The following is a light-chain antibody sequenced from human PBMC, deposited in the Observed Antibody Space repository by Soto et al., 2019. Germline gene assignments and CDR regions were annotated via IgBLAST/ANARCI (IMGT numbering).Light chain of an antibody. CDR3: AAWDDSLSGVV. Sequence: QAVVTQPPSASETPGQTVTISCSGTSSNIGRNSVYWYQQLPGTAPKGLMYSNYQRPAGVPDRFSGSKSGTSASLAISGLRSEDEADYYCAAWDDSLSGVVFGGGTKLTVL. CDR1: SSNIGRNS. CDR2: SNY. J-gene: IGLJ3*02. V-gene: IGLV1-47*02.